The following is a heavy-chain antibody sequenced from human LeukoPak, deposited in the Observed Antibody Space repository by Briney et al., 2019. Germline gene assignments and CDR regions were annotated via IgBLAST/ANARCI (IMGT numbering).Heavy chain of an antibody. J-gene: IGHJ4*02. Sequence: GGSLRLSCAASGFTFSSYSMSWVRQAPGKGLEWVASLTYTSRARYYADSVKGRFTISRDNVKNSLYLQMESLRAEDTAVYYCARAYCSSGSCFGWGQGTLVTVSS. CDR1: GFTFSSYS. CDR2: LTYTSRAR. V-gene: IGHV3-48*01. D-gene: IGHD2-15*01. CDR3: ARAYCSSGSCFG.